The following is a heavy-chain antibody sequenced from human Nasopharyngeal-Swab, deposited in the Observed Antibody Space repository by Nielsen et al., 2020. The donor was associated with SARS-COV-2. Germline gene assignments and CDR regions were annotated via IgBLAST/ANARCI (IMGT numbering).Heavy chain of an antibody. V-gene: IGHV1-58*01. CDR2: IVVGSGNT. D-gene: IGHD6-6*01. J-gene: IGHJ6*02. Sequence: SVKVSCKASGFTFTSSAVQWVRQARGQRLEWIGWIVVGSGNTNYAQKFQERVTITRDMSTSTAYMELSSLRSENTAVYYCAAGGTGAARPYYYYGMDVWGQGTTVTVSS. CDR3: AAGGTGAARPYYYYGMDV. CDR1: GFTFTSSA.